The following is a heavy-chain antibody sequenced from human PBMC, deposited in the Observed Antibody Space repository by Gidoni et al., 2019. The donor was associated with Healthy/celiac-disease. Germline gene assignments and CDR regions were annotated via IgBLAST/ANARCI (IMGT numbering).Heavy chain of an antibody. CDR1: GGSSSSYY. CDR3: ARQRGVDYYGMDV. D-gene: IGHD5-12*01. J-gene: IGHJ6*02. CDR2: IYYSGST. V-gene: IGHV4-59*08. Sequence: QVQLQESGPGLVKPSEPLSLTCTVSGGSSSSYYWSWIRQPPGKGLEWIGYIYYSGSTNYNPSLKSRVTISVDTSKNQFSLKLSSVTAADTAVYYCARQRGVDYYGMDVWGQGTTVTVSS.